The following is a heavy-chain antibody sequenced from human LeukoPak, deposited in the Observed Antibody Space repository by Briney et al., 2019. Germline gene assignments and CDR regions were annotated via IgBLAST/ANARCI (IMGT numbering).Heavy chain of an antibody. CDR2: INHSGST. D-gene: IGHD3-22*01. CDR3: ARGRTPRNYYDTRGFYYYYMDV. CDR1: GGSFSGYY. Sequence: PSETLSLTCAVYGGSFSGYYWSWIRQPPGKGLEWIGEINHSGSTNYNPSLKSRVTISVDTSKNQFSLKLSSVTAADTAVYYCARGRTPRNYYDTRGFYYYYMDVWGKGTTVTVSS. V-gene: IGHV4-34*01. J-gene: IGHJ6*03.